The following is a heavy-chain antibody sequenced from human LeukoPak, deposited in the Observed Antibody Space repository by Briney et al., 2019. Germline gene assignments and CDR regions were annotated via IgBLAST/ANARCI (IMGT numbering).Heavy chain of an antibody. J-gene: IGHJ6*02. D-gene: IGHD2-2*01. CDR3: ARDLVVLAAITTSYDGMDV. V-gene: IGHV3-66*03. CDR2: IYSCGST. Sequence: PGGSLTLSCAASGFTVSSNYMSWVRQAPGKGLEWVSVIYSCGSTYYADSVKGRFTISRDNSKSTLYLQMNSLRAEDTAVYYCARDLVVLAAITTSYDGMDVWGQGTTVTVSS. CDR1: GFTVSSNY.